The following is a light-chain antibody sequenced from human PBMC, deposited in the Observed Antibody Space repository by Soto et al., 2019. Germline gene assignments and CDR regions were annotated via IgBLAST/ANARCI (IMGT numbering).Light chain of an antibody. CDR2: AAS. CDR3: HQSYTQRT. CDR1: PSISSY. Sequence: IQMTQSPSSLSSSVGARVTITCRASPSISSYLNWYQQRPGKAPKLLLYAASSLQSRVPSRFSGRGSGTGFTLPLSSLGSEEFGTYYCHQSYTQRTFGKGAKGDIK. V-gene: IGKV1-39*01. J-gene: IGKJ1*01.